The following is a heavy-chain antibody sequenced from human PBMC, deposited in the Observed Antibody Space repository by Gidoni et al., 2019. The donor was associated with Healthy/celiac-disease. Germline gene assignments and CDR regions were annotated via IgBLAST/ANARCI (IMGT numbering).Heavy chain of an antibody. J-gene: IGHJ4*02. D-gene: IGHD1-1*01. CDR2: ISYDGSNK. V-gene: IGHV3-30*18. CDR1: GFTFSSHA. CDR3: AKDGPGSPTIDY. Sequence: QVHLVESGGGVVQPGRSQRLSCAASGFTFSSHAMHWVRQAPGKGLEWVALISYDGSNKYYADSVKGRFTISRDNSKDTLSLQINSLRAEDTAVYYCAKDGPGSPTIDYWGQGTLVTVSS.